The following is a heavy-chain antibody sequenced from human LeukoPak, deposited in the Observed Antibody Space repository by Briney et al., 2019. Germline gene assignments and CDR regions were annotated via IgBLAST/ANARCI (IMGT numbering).Heavy chain of an antibody. CDR2: IYSYCSGI. CDR1: GFTFSSYE. Sequence: GESLRLSCAASGFTFSSYEMNWVRQAPGKGLEWLSYIYSYCSGIYYADSVKDRFTISRDNSKNTLYLQMNSLRAEDTAVYYCARDGGGSYYSGFDPWGQGTLVTVSS. CDR3: ARDGGGSYYSGFDP. V-gene: IGHV3-48*03. D-gene: IGHD1-26*01. J-gene: IGHJ5*02.